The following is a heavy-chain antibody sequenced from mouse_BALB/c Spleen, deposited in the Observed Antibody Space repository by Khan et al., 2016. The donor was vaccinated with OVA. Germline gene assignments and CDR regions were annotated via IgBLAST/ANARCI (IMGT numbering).Heavy chain of an antibody. D-gene: IGHD1-1*01. Sequence: EVELVESGGGLVRPGGSLKLSCAASGFSFSSYSMSWVRQTPEKRLEWVATISSGGTYTYYPDSVKGRFTISRDNAKNTLYLQMSRLKSEETAMFYCTRHRGYCVNNPYFDYWGQGTTLTVSS. CDR3: TRHRGYCVNNPYFDY. CDR2: ISSGGTYT. CDR1: GFSFSSYS. V-gene: IGHV5-6-4*01. J-gene: IGHJ2*01.